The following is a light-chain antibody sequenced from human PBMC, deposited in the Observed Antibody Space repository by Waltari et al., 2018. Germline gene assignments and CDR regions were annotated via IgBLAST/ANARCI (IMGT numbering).Light chain of an antibody. CDR1: QDISNS. CDR3: QQYYTNLPT. J-gene: IGKJ1*01. V-gene: IGKV1-NL1*01. Sequence: DIQMTQSPSSLSASLRARVTITCRASQDISNSIAWYQQTPGKAPKLLLYAASRVESGVPSRFSCGGSGTEYTLIISSLQPDDFATYYCQQYYTNLPTFGQGTKVEIK. CDR2: AAS.